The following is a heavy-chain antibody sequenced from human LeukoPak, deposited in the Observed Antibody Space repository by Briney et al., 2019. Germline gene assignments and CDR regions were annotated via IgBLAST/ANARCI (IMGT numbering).Heavy chain of an antibody. J-gene: IGHJ4*02. CDR1: GFTFSDYE. CDR3: ARDRLGPSFSVSHFDL. V-gene: IGHV3-48*03. Sequence: GGSLRLSCAASGFTFSDYEMNWVRQTPGKGLECVSYIRTSGSRVFYADSVKGRFTISRDNAKNSLYLQMNSLRDEDTAVYYCARDRLGPSFSVSHFDLWGQGTLVTVSS. D-gene: IGHD3-3*02. CDR2: IRTSGSRV.